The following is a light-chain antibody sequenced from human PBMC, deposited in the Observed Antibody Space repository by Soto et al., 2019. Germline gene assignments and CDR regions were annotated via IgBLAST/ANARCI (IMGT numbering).Light chain of an antibody. CDR3: QHYDNLLPIT. CDR2: DAS. V-gene: IGKV1-33*01. J-gene: IGKJ5*01. Sequence: IQLTQSPSSLSASVADRVTITCQASQDIDKNLNWYQQKPGKAPKLLIYDASSLQTGVPSRFSGSGSATDFTFTISSLQPEDIATYYCQHYDNLLPITFGQGTRLEIK. CDR1: QDIDKN.